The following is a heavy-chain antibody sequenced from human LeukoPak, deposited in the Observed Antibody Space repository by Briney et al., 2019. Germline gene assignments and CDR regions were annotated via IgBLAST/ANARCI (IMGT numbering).Heavy chain of an antibody. CDR2: IIPIFGTA. CDR3: ARKGYDSSGYYGLDY. CDR1: GGTFSSYA. V-gene: IGHV1-69*05. Sequence: GASVKVSCKASGGTFSSYAISWVRQAPGQGLEWMGGIIPIFGTANYAQKFQGRVTITTDESTSTAYMELSSLRSEDTAVYYCARKGYDSSGYYGLDYWGQGTLVTASS. D-gene: IGHD3-22*01. J-gene: IGHJ4*02.